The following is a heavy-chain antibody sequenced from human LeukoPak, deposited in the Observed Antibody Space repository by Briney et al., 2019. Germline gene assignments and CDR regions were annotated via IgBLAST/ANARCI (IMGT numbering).Heavy chain of an antibody. CDR3: AIGWLHYDY. CDR1: GLTFSYYA. V-gene: IGHV3-23*01. J-gene: IGHJ4*02. D-gene: IGHD5-24*01. Sequence: GGSLRLSCAATGLTFSYYAMSWVRQAPGKRPEWVSAISGSGGSTYYTDSVKGRFSISRDNSKNTLYLQMNSLRAEDTAVYYCAIGWLHYDYWGQGTLVTVSS. CDR2: ISGSGGST.